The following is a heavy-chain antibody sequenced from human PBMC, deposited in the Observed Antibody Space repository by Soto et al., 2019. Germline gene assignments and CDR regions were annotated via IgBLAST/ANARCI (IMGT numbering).Heavy chain of an antibody. CDR1: GGSISSSSYF. J-gene: IGHJ5*02. D-gene: IGHD2-21*02. Sequence: QLQLQESGPGLVKPSETLSLTCTVSGGSISSSSYFWGWIRQPPGKGLEWIGSIYYSGSTYYNPSLKIRVTVPVDTSKNPFALKLSSVPAADTAVYYCARHPSDFWFDPWGQGTLVTVYS. V-gene: IGHV4-39*01. CDR3: ARHPSDFWFDP. CDR2: IYYSGST.